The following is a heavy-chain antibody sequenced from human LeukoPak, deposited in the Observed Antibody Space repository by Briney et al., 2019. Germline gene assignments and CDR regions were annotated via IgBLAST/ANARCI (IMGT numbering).Heavy chain of an antibody. D-gene: IGHD2-2*01. Sequence: GASVKVSCKASGYTFTGHYMQWVRQAPGQGLEWMGWINPNSGGTNYAQKLQGRVTMTRDTSISTAYMELSRLRSDDTAVYYCARDHCTSTSCYEFYYDGLDVWGQGTTVTVSS. CDR3: ARDHCTSTSCYEFYYDGLDV. CDR2: INPNSGGT. J-gene: IGHJ6*02. V-gene: IGHV1-2*02. CDR1: GYTFTGHY.